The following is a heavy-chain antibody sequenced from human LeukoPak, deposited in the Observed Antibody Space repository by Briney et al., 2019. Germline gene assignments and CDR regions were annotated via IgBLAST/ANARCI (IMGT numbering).Heavy chain of an antibody. Sequence: SETLSLTCSVSGGSLSNYFWTWIRQPAGKGLEWIGRIYSSGSTDYNPSLKSRVTMSVDTFSNEFSLKLTSVTVADTAVYYCARDRDWNYYLFDYWGQGILVTVSS. CDR3: ARDRDWNYYLFDY. CDR2: IYSSGST. J-gene: IGHJ4*02. CDR1: GGSLSNYF. D-gene: IGHD1-7*01. V-gene: IGHV4-4*07.